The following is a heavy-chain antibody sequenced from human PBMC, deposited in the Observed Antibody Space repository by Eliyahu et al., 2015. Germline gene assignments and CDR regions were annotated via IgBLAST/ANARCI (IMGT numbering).Heavy chain of an antibody. D-gene: IGHD5-24*01. CDR1: GFTFSSYA. CDR3: VNYRDGYNYGWDY. J-gene: IGHJ4*02. Sequence: EVQLVESGGGLVQPGGSLXLSCSASGFTFSSYAXHWVRQAPGKGLEYVSAISSNGGSTYYADSVKGRFTISRDNSKNTLYLQMSSLRAEDTAVYYCVNYRDGYNYGWDYWGQGTLVTVSS. CDR2: ISSNGGST. V-gene: IGHV3-64D*06.